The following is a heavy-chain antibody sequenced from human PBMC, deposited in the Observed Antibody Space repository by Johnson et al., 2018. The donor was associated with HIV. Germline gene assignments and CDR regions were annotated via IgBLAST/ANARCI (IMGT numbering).Heavy chain of an antibody. J-gene: IGHJ3*02. CDR3: ARDKAVYDLIVVGNTAFDI. CDR1: GFTFSSYA. D-gene: IGHD3-22*01. V-gene: IGHV3-30*04. CDR2: ISYDGSNK. Sequence: QVQLVESGGGVVQPGRSLRVSSTASGFTFSSYAMHWVRQAPGKGLEWVAVISYDGSNKYYADSVKGRFTISRDNSKNTLYLQMNSLRAEDTAVYYCARDKAVYDLIVVGNTAFDIWGQGTMVTVSS.